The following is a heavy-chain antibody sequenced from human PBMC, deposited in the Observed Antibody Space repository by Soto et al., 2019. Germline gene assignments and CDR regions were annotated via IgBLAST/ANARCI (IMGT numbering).Heavy chain of an antibody. D-gene: IGHD6-13*01. J-gene: IGHJ5*02. CDR3: ARGSIAAAATPLRANWFDP. CDR2: INHSGST. Sequence: PSETLSLTCAVYGGSFSGYYWSWIRQPPGKGLEWIGEINHSGSTNYNPSLKSRVTISVDTSKNQFSLKLSSVTAADTAVYYCARGSIAAAATPLRANWFDPWGQGTLVTVS. CDR1: GGSFSGYY. V-gene: IGHV4-34*01.